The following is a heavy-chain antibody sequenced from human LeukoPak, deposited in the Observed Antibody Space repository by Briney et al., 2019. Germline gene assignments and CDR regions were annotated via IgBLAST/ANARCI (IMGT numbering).Heavy chain of an antibody. J-gene: IGHJ5*02. V-gene: IGHV4-39*02. CDR3: ARDSGYDLNWFDP. D-gene: IGHD5-12*01. CDR1: GGSISSGDYY. Sequence: PSQTLSLTCTVSGGSISSGDYYWGWIRQPPGKGLEWIGSIYYSGSTYYNPSLKSRVTISVDTSKNQFSLKLSSVTAADTAVYYCARDSGYDLNWFDPWGQGTLVTVSS. CDR2: IYYSGST.